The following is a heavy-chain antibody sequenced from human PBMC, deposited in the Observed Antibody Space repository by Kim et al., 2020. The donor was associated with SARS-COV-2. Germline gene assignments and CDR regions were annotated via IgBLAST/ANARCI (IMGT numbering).Heavy chain of an antibody. J-gene: IGHJ6*02. CDR2: IIPIFGTA. CDR3: ASERYSSSWYGYYYYYYGMDV. D-gene: IGHD6-13*01. CDR1: GGTFSSYA. Sequence: SVKVSCKASGGTFSSYAISWVRQAPGQGLEWMGGIIPIFGTANYAQKFQGRVTITADESTSTAYMELSSLRSEDTAVYYCASERYSSSWYGYYYYYYGMDVWGQGTTVTVSS. V-gene: IGHV1-69*13.